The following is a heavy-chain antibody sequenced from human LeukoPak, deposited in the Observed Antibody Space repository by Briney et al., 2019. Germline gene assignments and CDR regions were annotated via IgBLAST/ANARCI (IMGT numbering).Heavy chain of an antibody. Sequence: SETLSLTCAVSGGSISSGGYSWSWIRQPPGKGLEWIGYIHHSGSTYYNPSLKSRVTISVDRSKNQFSLKLSSVTAADTAVYYCARAQNTAMVHPYGMDVWGQGTTVTVSS. D-gene: IGHD5-18*01. CDR3: ARAQNTAMVHPYGMDV. J-gene: IGHJ6*02. CDR2: IHHSGST. V-gene: IGHV4-30-2*01. CDR1: GGSISSGGYS.